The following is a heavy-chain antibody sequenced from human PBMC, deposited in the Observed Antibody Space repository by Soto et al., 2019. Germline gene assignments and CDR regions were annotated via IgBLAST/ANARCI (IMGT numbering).Heavy chain of an antibody. V-gene: IGHV5-51*01. CDR2: IYPGDSDT. CDR3: ARMWAGRKLRYFDWPRHFDY. Sequence: GESLKISCKGSGYSFTSYWIGWVRQMPGKGLEWMGIIYPGDSDTRYSPSFQGQVTISADKSISTAYLQWSSLKASDTAMYYCARMWAGRKLRYFDWPRHFDYWGQGTLVTVSS. D-gene: IGHD3-9*01. J-gene: IGHJ4*02. CDR1: GYSFTSYW.